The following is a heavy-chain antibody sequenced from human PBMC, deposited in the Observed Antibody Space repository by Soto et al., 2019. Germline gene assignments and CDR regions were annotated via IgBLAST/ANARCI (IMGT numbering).Heavy chain of an antibody. J-gene: IGHJ3*01. Sequence: SETLSLTCTVSGGSISSGDYYWNWIRQTPGKGLEWIGNIFFRGSTHYNPSLKSRVFISVDTSKNQFSLRLTSVTAADTAVYYCARVVTADDAFDVWGQGTMVTVSS. CDR1: GGSISSGDYY. D-gene: IGHD2-21*02. CDR2: IFFRGST. CDR3: ARVVTADDAFDV. V-gene: IGHV4-30-4*08.